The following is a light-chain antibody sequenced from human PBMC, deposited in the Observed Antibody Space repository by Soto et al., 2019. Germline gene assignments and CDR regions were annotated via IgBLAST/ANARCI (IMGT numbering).Light chain of an antibody. J-gene: IGKJ4*01. CDR3: QQLNSYPLT. Sequence: DRQFTQSPSFLSASVGDRVTITCRASQGVSSYLAWYQQRPGKAPKLLIYAASTLQSGVPSRFSGSGSGTEFTLTISSLQPEDFATYYCQQLNSYPLTFGGGTKVDIK. CDR1: QGVSSY. V-gene: IGKV1-9*01. CDR2: AAS.